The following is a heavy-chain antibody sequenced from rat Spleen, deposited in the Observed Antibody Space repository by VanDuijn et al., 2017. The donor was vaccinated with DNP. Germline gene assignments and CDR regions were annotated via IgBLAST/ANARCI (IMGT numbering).Heavy chain of an antibody. V-gene: IGHV2-19*01. D-gene: IGHD1-12*03. CDR2: IRSGGST. CDR1: GFSLTDYS. J-gene: IGHJ4*01. CDR3: TRVDYYDGYYHYDMDA. Sequence: QVQLKESGPGLVQPSQTLSLTCTVSGFSLTDYSVHWVRQPPGKGLEWMGRIRSGGSTDYNSALKSRLSISRDTSKSQVFLKINSLQTEDTAIYFWTRVDYYDGYYHYDMDAWGQGTSVTVSS.